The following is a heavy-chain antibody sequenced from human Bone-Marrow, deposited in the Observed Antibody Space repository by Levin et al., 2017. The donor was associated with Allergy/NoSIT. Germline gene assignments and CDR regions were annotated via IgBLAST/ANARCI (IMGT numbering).Heavy chain of an antibody. CDR1: GFTFSSYA. CDR3: AKDVKVGIAARRNYYYYGMDV. CDR2: ISGSGGST. Sequence: GGSLRLSCAASGFTFSSYAMSWVRQAPGKGLEWVSAISGSGGSTYYADSVKGRFTISRDNSKNTLYLQMNSLRAEATAVYYCAKDVKVGIAARRNYYYYGMDVWGQGTTVTVSS. J-gene: IGHJ6*02. D-gene: IGHD6-6*01. V-gene: IGHV3-23*01.